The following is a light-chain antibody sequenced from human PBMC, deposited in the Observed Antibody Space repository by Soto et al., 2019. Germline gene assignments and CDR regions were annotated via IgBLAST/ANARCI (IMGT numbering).Light chain of an antibody. V-gene: IGLV2-8*01. CDR2: EIT. CDR1: GSDVRASDY. CDR3: SSFAGSNNFPYV. Sequence: QSVPTQPPSASGSPGQSVTISCPWTGSDVRASDYVSWYQQHPGKAPILLIYEITKPPSGVPDRFSGSRSGNTAPLTVSGLQAEDEADYYCSSFAGSNNFPYVFGTGTRSPS. J-gene: IGLJ1*01.